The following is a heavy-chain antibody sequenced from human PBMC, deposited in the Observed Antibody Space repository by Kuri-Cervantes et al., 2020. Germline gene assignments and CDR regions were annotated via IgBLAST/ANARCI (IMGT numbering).Heavy chain of an antibody. D-gene: IGHD6-13*01. CDR3: ARDAPGAAAAEG. CDR2: ISSTGVTT. CDR1: GFTFSDFY. J-gene: IGHJ4*02. V-gene: IGHV3-11*04. Sequence: GESLKISCAASGFTFSDFYMSWLRQAPGKGLEWVSYISSTGVTTYYADSVKGRFTISRDNAKNSLYLQMNSLRDEDTAVYYCARDAPGAAAAEGWGQGTLVTVSS.